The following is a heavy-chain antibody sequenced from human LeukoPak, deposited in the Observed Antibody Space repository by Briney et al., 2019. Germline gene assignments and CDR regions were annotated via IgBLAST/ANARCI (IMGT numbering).Heavy chain of an antibody. Sequence: GGSLRLSCAASGFTFSSYAMSWVRQAPGKGLEWVSAISGSGGSTYYADSVKGRFTISRDNSKNTLYLQMNSLRAEDTAVYYCAKDQGSSWSYSSGRRYFDYWGQGTLVTVSS. D-gene: IGHD6-19*01. CDR2: ISGSGGST. CDR3: AKDQGSSWSYSSGRRYFDY. V-gene: IGHV3-23*01. J-gene: IGHJ4*02. CDR1: GFTFSSYA.